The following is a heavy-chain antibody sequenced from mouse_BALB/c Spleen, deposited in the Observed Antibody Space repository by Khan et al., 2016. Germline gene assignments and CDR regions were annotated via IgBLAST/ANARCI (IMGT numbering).Heavy chain of an antibody. CDR1: GFDFSRYW. D-gene: IGHD1-1*02. V-gene: IGHV4-1*02. CDR3: TRLDYYGVSDY. CDR2: INPDSSTI. J-gene: IGHJ2*01. Sequence: EVKLLESGGGLVQPGGSLKLSCAASGFDFSRYWMSWVRQAPGKGLEWIGEINPDSSTINYTPSLKDQFLISRDNAKNTLYLQLSKVRSEDTALYYCTRLDYYGVSDYWGQGTTLTVSS.